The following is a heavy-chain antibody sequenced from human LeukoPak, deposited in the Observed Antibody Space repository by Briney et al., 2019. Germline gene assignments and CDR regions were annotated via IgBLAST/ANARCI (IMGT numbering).Heavy chain of an antibody. J-gene: IGHJ5*02. CDR2: IYTIGST. CDR1: DGSISSGSYY. Sequence: PSQTLSLTCTVSDGSISSGSYYWSWIRQPAGKGLEWIGRIYTIGSTNYNPSLESRVTISVDTSKNQFSLKLSSVTAADTAVYYCARLWFGTYNWFDPWGQGTLVTVSS. V-gene: IGHV4-61*02. D-gene: IGHD3-10*01. CDR3: ARLWFGTYNWFDP.